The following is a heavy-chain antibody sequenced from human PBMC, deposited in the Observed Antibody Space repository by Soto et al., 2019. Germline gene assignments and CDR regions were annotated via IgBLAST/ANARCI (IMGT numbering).Heavy chain of an antibody. CDR3: ARGSRYSGSKSWFDP. CDR2: ISNEDSST. V-gene: IGHV3-74*03. J-gene: IGHJ5*02. D-gene: IGHD5-12*01. CDR1: GFTLSRYW. Sequence: GGSLRLSCAASGFTLSRYWIHWVRQAPGKGLVWVSRISNEDSSTTYADSVKGRFAMSRDNAKNTLYLQMNSLRVEDTAVYFCARGSRYSGSKSWFDPWGQGTLVTVSS.